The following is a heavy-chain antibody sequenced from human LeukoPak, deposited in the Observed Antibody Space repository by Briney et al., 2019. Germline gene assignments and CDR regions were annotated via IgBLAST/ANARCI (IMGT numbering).Heavy chain of an antibody. D-gene: IGHD3-16*01. CDR2: IYYSGTT. J-gene: IGHJ4*02. CDR3: ARVQEAGMGGFDY. V-gene: IGHV4-61*01. Sequence: PSETLSLTCSVSGGSISSGHYYWSWIRQPPGKGLEWIGYIYYSGTTNYNHSLKSRVTISVDTSKKQFSLKLSSVTAADTAVYYCARVQEAGMGGFDYWGQGTLVTVSS. CDR1: GGSISSGHYY.